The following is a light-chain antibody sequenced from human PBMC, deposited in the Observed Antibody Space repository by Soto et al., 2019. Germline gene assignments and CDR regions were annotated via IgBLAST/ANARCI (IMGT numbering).Light chain of an antibody. CDR1: QGIRYD. CDR3: LQDYNYPLP. Sequence: AIEMTQSPSSLSASVGDRVTITCRASQGIRYDLGWYQQKPGKAPKVLIQAESSLQSGVQSRFSGSGSGTDLTLTISRLQTEDFATYYCLQDYNYPLPFGGGTKVEIK. V-gene: IGKV1-6*02. J-gene: IGKJ4*01. CDR2: AES.